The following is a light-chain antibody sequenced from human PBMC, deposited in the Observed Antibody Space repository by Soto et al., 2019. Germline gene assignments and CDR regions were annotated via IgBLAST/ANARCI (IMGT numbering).Light chain of an antibody. V-gene: IGKV3-11*01. CDR3: QQRNGWPLT. CDR1: QSVNSF. J-gene: IGKJ4*01. CDR2: DAS. Sequence: EIVLTQSPATLSLSPGDRATLSCRASQSVNSFLTWYQQKPGQAPRLLIYDASTRATGIPARFSGSGSGTDFTLTISSLEPDDFAVYYCQQRNGWPLTFGGGTRVEMK.